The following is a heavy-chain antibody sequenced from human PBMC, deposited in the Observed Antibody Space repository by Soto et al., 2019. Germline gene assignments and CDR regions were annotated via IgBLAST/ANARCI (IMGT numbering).Heavy chain of an antibody. D-gene: IGHD1-1*01. CDR2: INPNSGGT. CDR3: ARDRPTGADREGHY. J-gene: IGHJ4*02. V-gene: IGHV1-2*02. CDR1: GYTFTGYY. Sequence: QVHLVQSGAEVKKPGASVKVSCKASGYTFTGYYIHWVRRAPGQGLEWMGWINPNSGGTNYAQNFQGRVTMTRDTSISTAYMQLSRLTSDDTAVYYCARDRPTGADREGHYWGQGTLVTVSS.